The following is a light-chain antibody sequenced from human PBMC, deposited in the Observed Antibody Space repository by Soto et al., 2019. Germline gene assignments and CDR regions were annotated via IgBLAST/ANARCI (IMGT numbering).Light chain of an antibody. J-gene: IGLJ1*01. Sequence: QSVLTQPASVSGSPGQSITISCTGTSSHVGGYNYVSWHQQHPGKAPKLMIFEVSYRPSGVSDRFSGSNSGNTASLTISVPQAYGEADYYCNSNTRISLYVFGAGTKLTVL. CDR2: EVS. CDR3: NSNTRISLYV. CDR1: SSHVGGYNY. V-gene: IGLV2-14*01.